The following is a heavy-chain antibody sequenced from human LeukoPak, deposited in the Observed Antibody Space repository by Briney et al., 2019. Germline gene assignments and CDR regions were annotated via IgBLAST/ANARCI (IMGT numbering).Heavy chain of an antibody. CDR1: GFTFSSYW. V-gene: IGHV3-7*01. CDR2: IKQDGSEK. Sequence: GGSLRLSCAAPGFTFSSYWMSWVRQAPGKGLEWVANIKQDGSEKYYVDSVKGRFTISRDNAKNSLYLQMNSLRAEDTAVYYCAREKRAYSSSWIPDAFDIWGQGTMVTVSS. CDR3: AREKRAYSSSWIPDAFDI. J-gene: IGHJ3*02. D-gene: IGHD6-13*01.